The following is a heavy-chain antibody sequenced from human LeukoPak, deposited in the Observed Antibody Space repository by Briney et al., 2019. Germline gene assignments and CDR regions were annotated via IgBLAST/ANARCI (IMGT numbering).Heavy chain of an antibody. CDR3: ARLKDLWLDP. CDR2: ISYSGGT. D-gene: IGHD2-15*01. J-gene: IGHJ5*02. CDR1: VGSISSHY. Sequence: SETLSLTCTVSVGSISSHYWSWIRQTPGKGLEWIGYISYSGGTNYNPSLKSRVTISVDTSKSQFSLKLTSVTAADTAVYYCARLKDLWLDPWGQGTLVTVSS. V-gene: IGHV4-59*11.